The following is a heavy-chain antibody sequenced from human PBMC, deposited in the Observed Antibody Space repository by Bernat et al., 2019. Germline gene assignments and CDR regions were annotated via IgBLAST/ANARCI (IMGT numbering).Heavy chain of an antibody. CDR2: IYPGDSDT. D-gene: IGHD2-21*02. V-gene: IGHV5-51*01. Sequence: EVQLVQSGAEVKKPGESLKISCKGSGYSFTSYWIGWVRQMPGKGLEWMGIIYPGDSDTRYSPSFQGQVTISADKSISTAYLQWSSLKASATAMYYCARADCGGDCYSGPRHGFDYWGQGTLVHVSS. CDR3: ARADCGGDCYSGPRHGFDY. CDR1: GYSFTSYW. J-gene: IGHJ4*02.